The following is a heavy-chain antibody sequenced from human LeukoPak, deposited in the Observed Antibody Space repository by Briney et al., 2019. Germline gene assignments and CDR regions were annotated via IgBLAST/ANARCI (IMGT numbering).Heavy chain of an antibody. CDR1: EFTFSSYA. J-gene: IGHJ4*02. CDR2: ISGSGGST. D-gene: IGHD2-2*01. CDR3: AKSMPIVVVPAARYPDY. Sequence: GGSLRLSCAASEFTFSSYAMSWVRQAPGKGLEWVSAISGSGGSTYYADSVKGRFTISRDNSKNTLYLQMNSLRAEDTAVYYCAKSMPIVVVPAARYPDYWGQGTLVTVSS. V-gene: IGHV3-23*01.